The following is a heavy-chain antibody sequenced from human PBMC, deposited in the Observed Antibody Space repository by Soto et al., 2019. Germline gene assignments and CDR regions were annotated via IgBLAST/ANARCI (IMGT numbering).Heavy chain of an antibody. V-gene: IGHV3-74*01. CDR2: ITNVGSIT. Sequence: EVQLVESGGGLVQPGGPLRLSCPASESTSSTYWSHGFPKAPGKGLVWASRITNVGSITNYADSVKGRFTISRDNAKNTLYLQMDSLRAEDTAVYYCARGTRVGGFGELQYWGRGTLVTVSS. CDR1: ESTSSTYW. CDR3: ARGTRVGGFGELQY. J-gene: IGHJ4*01. D-gene: IGHD3-10*01.